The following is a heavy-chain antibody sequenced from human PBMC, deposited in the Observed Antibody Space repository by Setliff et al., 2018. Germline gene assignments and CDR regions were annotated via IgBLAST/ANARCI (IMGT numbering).Heavy chain of an antibody. J-gene: IGHJ3*02. CDR2: IKEDGSEE. Sequence: GGSLRLSCVASGFSFSNYYMSWVRQAPGKGLEWVANIKEDGSEEYYVDSVKGRFTISRENAKNSVFLQMNSLRADDTAVYYCARSPANGGHDAFDIWGQGTMVTVSS. V-gene: IGHV3-7*03. CDR3: ARSPANGGHDAFDI. D-gene: IGHD6-25*01. CDR1: GFSFSNYY.